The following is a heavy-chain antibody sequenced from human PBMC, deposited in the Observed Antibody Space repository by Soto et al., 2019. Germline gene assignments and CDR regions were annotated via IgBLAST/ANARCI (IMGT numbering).Heavy chain of an antibody. CDR3: ARDLVGGSGSYSLHYYYGMDV. V-gene: IGHV1-2*02. CDR1: GYTFTGYY. D-gene: IGHD1-26*01. Sequence: GASVRVSCKASGYTFTGYYMHWVRQAPGQGLEWMGWINPNSGGTNYAQKFQGRVTMTRDTSISTAYMELSRLRSDDTAVYYCARDLVGGSGSYSLHYYYGMDVWGQGTTVTVSS. CDR2: INPNSGGT. J-gene: IGHJ6*02.